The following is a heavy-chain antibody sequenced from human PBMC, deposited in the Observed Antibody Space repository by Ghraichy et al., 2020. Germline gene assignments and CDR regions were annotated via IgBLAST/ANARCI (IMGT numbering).Heavy chain of an antibody. V-gene: IGHV1-69*13. Sequence: SVKVSCKASGGTFSSYAISWVRQAPGQGLEWMGGIIPIFGTANYAQKFQGRVTITADESTSTAYMELSSLRSEDTAVYYCASGIVLMVYATRLYGMDVWGQGTTVTVSS. CDR2: IIPIFGTA. J-gene: IGHJ6*02. CDR3: ASGIVLMVYATRLYGMDV. D-gene: IGHD2-8*01. CDR1: GGTFSSYA.